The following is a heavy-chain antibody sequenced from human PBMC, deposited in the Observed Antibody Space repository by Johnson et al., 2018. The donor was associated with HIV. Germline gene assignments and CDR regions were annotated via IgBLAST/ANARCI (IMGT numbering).Heavy chain of an antibody. CDR3: SRIRVAVITEVGAFDI. D-gene: IGHD3-22*01. J-gene: IGHJ3*02. CDR2: ISYDVNNA. V-gene: IGHV3-30*03. CDR1: GFTFSTYA. Sequence: QVQLVESGGGVVQPGRSLRLSCVASGFTFSTYAMHWVRQAPGKGLEWVAVISYDVNNAYYARSVKVRFTISRDNSKSTLFLQMNSRRHENTAVYYCSRIRVAVITEVGAFDIWGQGTMVTVSS.